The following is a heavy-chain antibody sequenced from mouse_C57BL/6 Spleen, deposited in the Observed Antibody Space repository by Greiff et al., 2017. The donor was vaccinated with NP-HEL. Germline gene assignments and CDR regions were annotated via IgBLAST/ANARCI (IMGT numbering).Heavy chain of an antibody. CDR1: GYTFTSYG. J-gene: IGHJ3*01. D-gene: IGHD2-3*01. CDR2: IYPRSGNT. Sequence: QVHVKQSGAELARPGASVKLSCKASGYTFTSYGISWVKQRTGQGLEWIGEIYPRSGNTYYNEKFKSKATLTADKSSSTAYMELRSLTSEDSAVYFCARSSYDGPAWFAYWGQGTLVTVSA. CDR3: ARSSYDGPAWFAY. V-gene: IGHV1-81*01.